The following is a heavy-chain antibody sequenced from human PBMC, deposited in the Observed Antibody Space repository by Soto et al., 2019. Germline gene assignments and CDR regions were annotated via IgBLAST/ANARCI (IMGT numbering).Heavy chain of an antibody. J-gene: IGHJ6*02. Sequence: SVKVSCKASGGTFSSYAISWVRQAPGQGLEWMGGIIPIFGTANYAQKFQGRVTITADESTSTAYMELGSLRSEDTAVYYCARAGYGDYHYYGMDVWGQGTTVTVSS. CDR2: IIPIFGTA. V-gene: IGHV1-69*13. CDR1: GGTFSSYA. CDR3: ARAGYGDYHYYGMDV. D-gene: IGHD4-17*01.